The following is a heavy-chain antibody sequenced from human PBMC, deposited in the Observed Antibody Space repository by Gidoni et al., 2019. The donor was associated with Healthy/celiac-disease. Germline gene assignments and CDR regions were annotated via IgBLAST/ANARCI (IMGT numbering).Heavy chain of an antibody. Sequence: QVQLVESGGGVVQPGRSLRLSCAASGFTFSSYAMHWVRQAPGKGLEWVAVISYDGSNKYYADSVKGRFTISRDNSKNTLYLQMNSLRAEDTAVYYCAFHGDYRVSGYWGQGTLVTVSS. CDR3: AFHGDYRVSGY. D-gene: IGHD4-17*01. CDR1: GFTFSSYA. V-gene: IGHV3-30-3*01. CDR2: ISYDGSNK. J-gene: IGHJ4*02.